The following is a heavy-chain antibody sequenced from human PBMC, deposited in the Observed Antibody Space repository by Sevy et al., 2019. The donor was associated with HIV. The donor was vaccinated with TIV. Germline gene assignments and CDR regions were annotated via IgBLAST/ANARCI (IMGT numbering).Heavy chain of an antibody. CDR3: ARKLGGYSFGRHTEGSFDY. D-gene: IGHD5-18*01. J-gene: IGHJ4*02. Sequence: SETLSLTCSVSGGSISSGGYYWSWIRQHPGKGLEWLGDIYYTGPTYYNPSLKSRVTISIDTSKNQFSLKRSSVTAADTAVYYCARKLGGYSFGRHTEGSFDYWGQGTLVTGLL. CDR1: GGSISSGGYY. CDR2: IYYTGPT. V-gene: IGHV4-31*03.